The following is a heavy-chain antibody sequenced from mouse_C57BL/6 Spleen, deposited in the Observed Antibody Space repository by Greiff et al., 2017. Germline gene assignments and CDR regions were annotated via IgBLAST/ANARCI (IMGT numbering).Heavy chain of an antibody. CDR3: ANDCFFDY. CDR1: GYTFTSYG. J-gene: IGHJ2*01. CDR2: IHPRGGST. D-gene: IGHD2-3*01. Sequence: VQVVESGAELVKPGASVKLSCKASGYTFTSYGINWVKQRPGQGLEWIGWIHPRGGSTKYNEKFKGKATLTVDTSSSTAYMELHSLTSEDSAVYFCANDCFFDYWGQGTTLTVSS. V-gene: IGHV1-85*01.